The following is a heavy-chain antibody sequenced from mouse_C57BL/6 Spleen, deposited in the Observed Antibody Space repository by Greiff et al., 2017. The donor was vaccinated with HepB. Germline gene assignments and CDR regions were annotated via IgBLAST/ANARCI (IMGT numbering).Heavy chain of an antibody. Sequence: DVQLVESGGGLVQPKGSLKLSCAASGFTFNSYAMHWVRQAPGKGSEWVARIRSKSSNYATYYADSVKDSFTISRDDSQSMLYLQMDNLKPEDTAVYYCVRGGPYYFDCWGQGATLTVSS. CDR2: IRSKSSNYAT. CDR1: GFTFNSYA. CDR3: VRGGPYYFDC. V-gene: IGHV10-3*01. J-gene: IGHJ2*01.